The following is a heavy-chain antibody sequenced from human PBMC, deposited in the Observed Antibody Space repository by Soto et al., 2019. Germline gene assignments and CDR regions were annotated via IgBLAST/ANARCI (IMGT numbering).Heavy chain of an antibody. CDR2: ISGSGGST. D-gene: IGHD2-15*01. V-gene: IGHV3-23*01. Sequence: EVQLLESGGGLVQPGGSLRLSCAASGFIFSSYAMSWVRQAPGKRLEWVSAISGSGGSTYYADSVKGRFTISRDNSKSTLYLHMSSLRAEDTAVYFCAGNCSGGNCHDYWGQGTLVTVSS. CDR3: AGNCSGGNCHDY. J-gene: IGHJ4*02. CDR1: GFIFSSYA.